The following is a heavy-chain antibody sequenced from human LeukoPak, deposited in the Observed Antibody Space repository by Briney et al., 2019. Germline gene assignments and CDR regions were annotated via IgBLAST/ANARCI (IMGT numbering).Heavy chain of an antibody. CDR2: INAGNGNT. J-gene: IGHJ4*02. CDR3: ARIKSYHILTGYYKPPDY. Sequence: ASVKVSCKASGYTFTSYAMHWVRQAPGQRLEWMGWINAGNGNTKYSRKFQGRVTITRDTSASTAYMELSSLRSEDTAVYYCARIKSYHILTGYYKPPDYWGQGTLVTVSS. D-gene: IGHD3-9*01. V-gene: IGHV1-3*01. CDR1: GYTFTSYA.